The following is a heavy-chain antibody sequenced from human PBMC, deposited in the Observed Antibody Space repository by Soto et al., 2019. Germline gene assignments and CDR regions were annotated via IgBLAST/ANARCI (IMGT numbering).Heavy chain of an antibody. CDR3: ARSEATVLDY. V-gene: IGHV4-4*02. J-gene: IGHJ4*02. D-gene: IGHD4-17*01. Sequence: QVQLQESGPGLVKPSGTLSLTCTVSGGSMSSSNWWNWVRQPPGKGLEWIGEAHHSGRNNYNPSLKRRVTISVDKSKNHFSLKLSSVPAADTAVYYCARSEATVLDYWGQGTLVTVSS. CDR2: AHHSGRN. CDR1: GGSMSSSNW.